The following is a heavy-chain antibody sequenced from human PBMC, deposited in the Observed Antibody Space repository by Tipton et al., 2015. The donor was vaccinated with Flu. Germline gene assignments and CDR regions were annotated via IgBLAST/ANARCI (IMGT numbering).Heavy chain of an antibody. CDR3: ARDQPQETIDLPTYSGSYWFDP. CDR2: IVASMTANPPDA. J-gene: IGHJ5*02. D-gene: IGHD1-26*01. Sequence: SLRLSCAASGFMFPYYSMNWVRQAPGKGLECVASIVASMTANPPDAFYLDAVKGRFTISRDNAKNSLYLQMNSLKSEDTAVYFCARDQPQETIDLPTYSGSYWFDPWGHGTLVTVSS. V-gene: IGHV3-21*04. CDR1: GFMFPYYS.